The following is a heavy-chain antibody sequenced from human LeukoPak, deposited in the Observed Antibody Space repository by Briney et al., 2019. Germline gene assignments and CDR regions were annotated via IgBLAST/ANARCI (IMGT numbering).Heavy chain of an antibody. D-gene: IGHD3-3*01. V-gene: IGHV3-23*01. CDR2: ISGSGGST. CDR3: ARGMLSSAGYHWYYYMDV. Sequence: PGGSLRLSCAASGFTFSSYAMSWVRQAPGKGLEWVSAISGSGGSTYYADSVKGRFTISRDNSKNTLYLQMNSLRAEDTAVYYCARGMLSSAGYHWYYYMDVWGKGAMVTVSS. CDR1: GFTFSSYA. J-gene: IGHJ6*03.